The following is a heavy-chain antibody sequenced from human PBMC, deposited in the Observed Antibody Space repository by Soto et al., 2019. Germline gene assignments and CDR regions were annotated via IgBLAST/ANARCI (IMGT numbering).Heavy chain of an antibody. V-gene: IGHV6-1*01. CDR2: TYYRSKWYN. Sequence: PSQTLSLTCAISGDSVSSNSAAWNWIRQSPSRGLEWLGRTYYRSKWYNDYAVSVKSRITINPDTSKNQFSLQLNSVTPEDTAVYYCARDRSLGRDFWNGYYTYYYGIDVWGQGTTVTVSS. D-gene: IGHD3-3*01. CDR3: ARDRSLGRDFWNGYYTYYYGIDV. J-gene: IGHJ6*02. CDR1: GDSVSSNSAA.